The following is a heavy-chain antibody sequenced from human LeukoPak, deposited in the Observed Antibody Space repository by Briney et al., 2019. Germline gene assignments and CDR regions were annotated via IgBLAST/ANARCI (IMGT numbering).Heavy chain of an antibody. CDR3: ARGITMVRGVFPGY. CDR1: GYTFTGYY. V-gene: IGHV1-2*02. J-gene: IGHJ4*02. CDR2: INPNSGGT. D-gene: IGHD3-10*01. Sequence: ASVKVSCKASGYTFTGYYMHWVRQAPGQGLEWMGWINPNSGGTNYAQKFQGRVTMTRDTSISTAYMKLSRLRSDDTAVYYCARGITMVRGVFPGYWGQGTLVTVSS.